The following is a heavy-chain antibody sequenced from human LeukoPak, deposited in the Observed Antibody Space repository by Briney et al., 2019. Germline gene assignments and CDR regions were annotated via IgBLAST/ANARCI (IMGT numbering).Heavy chain of an antibody. CDR2: IFHSGSP. D-gene: IGHD2-2*01. V-gene: IGHV4-38-2*01. Sequence: SETLSLTCVVSGSSISTDYYWGWVRQPPGKGLEWIGSIFHSGSPFYNPSLKSRVTISVDTSKNHFSPKLSSVTAADTAVYYCARLRYCITTDCLWDNWVDPWGQGTLVTVSS. CDR1: GSSISTDYY. J-gene: IGHJ5*02. CDR3: ARLRYCITTDCLWDNWVDP.